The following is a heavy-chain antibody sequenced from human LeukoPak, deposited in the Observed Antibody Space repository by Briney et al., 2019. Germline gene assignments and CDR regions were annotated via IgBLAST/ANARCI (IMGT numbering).Heavy chain of an antibody. D-gene: IGHD6-19*01. CDR1: GYTFTSYG. J-gene: IGHJ4*02. Sequence: ASVKVSCKASGYTFTSYGISWVRQAPGQGLEWMGWINAGNGNTKYSQKFQGRVTITRDTSASTAYMELSSLRSEDTAVYYCARGGQWLFDYWGQGTLVTVSS. V-gene: IGHV1-3*01. CDR2: INAGNGNT. CDR3: ARGGQWLFDY.